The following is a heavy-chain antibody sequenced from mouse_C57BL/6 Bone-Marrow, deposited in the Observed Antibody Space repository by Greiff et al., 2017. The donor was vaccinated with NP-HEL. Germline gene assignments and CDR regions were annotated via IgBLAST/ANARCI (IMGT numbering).Heavy chain of an antibody. CDR3: ARSGVTGTLDY. CDR1: GYTFTSYW. J-gene: IGHJ2*01. V-gene: IGHV1-59*01. D-gene: IGHD4-1*01. Sequence: QVQLQQPGAELVRPGTSVKLSCKASGYTFTSYWMHWVKQRPGQGLEWIGVIDPSDSYTNYNQKFKGKATLTVDTSSSTAYMQLSSLPSEDSAVYYCARSGVTGTLDYWGQGTTLTVSS. CDR2: IDPSDSYT.